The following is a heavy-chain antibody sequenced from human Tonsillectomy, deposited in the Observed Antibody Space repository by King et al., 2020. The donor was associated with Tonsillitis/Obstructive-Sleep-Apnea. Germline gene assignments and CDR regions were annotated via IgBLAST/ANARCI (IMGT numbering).Heavy chain of an antibody. D-gene: IGHD5-24*01. CDR2: ISGSGGST. V-gene: IGHV3-23*04. Sequence: VQLVESGGGLVQPGGSLRLSCAASGFTFSNYAMNWVRQAPGKGLEWVSTISGSGGSTYYADSVKGRFTISRDNSKNTLYLQMNSRRAEDTAVYNCAAQIDGYSSFDYWGQGTLVTVSS. J-gene: IGHJ4*02. CDR1: GFTFSNYA. CDR3: AAQIDGYSSFDY.